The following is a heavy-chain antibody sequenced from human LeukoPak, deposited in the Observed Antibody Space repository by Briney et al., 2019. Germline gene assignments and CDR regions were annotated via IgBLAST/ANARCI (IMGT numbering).Heavy chain of an antibody. D-gene: IGHD6-6*01. CDR2: IYHYGST. J-gene: IGHJ4*02. CDR3: ARLHSRSSTSEYFDY. Sequence: SETLPLTCAVSGYSINSNYYWGWIRQPPGKGMEWIANIYHYGSTYYNPSLKSRVTISVDTSKNQFSLKLRSVTAADTAVYYCARLHSRSSTSEYFDYWGQGSLVTVSS. V-gene: IGHV4-38-2*01. CDR1: GYSINSNYY.